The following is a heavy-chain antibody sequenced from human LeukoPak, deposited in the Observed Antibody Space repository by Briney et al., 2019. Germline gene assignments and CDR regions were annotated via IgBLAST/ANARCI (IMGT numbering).Heavy chain of an antibody. Sequence: ASVKVSCKASGYTFTSTGISWVRQAPGQGLEWMGWISTYNGNTNYAQKLQGRVTMTTDTSTSTAYMGLRSLRSDDTAVYYCARVFSQNFFMIMFGGVTPIDHFDSWGQGTLVTVSS. D-gene: IGHD3-16*01. V-gene: IGHV1-18*01. CDR1: GYTFTSTG. CDR3: ARVFSQNFFMIMFGGVTPIDHFDS. CDR2: ISTYNGNT. J-gene: IGHJ4*02.